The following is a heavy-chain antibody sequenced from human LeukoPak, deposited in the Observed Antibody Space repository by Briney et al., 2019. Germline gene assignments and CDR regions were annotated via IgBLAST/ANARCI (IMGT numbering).Heavy chain of an antibody. J-gene: IGHJ3*02. CDR2: ISWNSGSI. D-gene: IGHD4-23*01. CDR1: GFTSDDYA. CDR3: AKDGGNYAFDI. V-gene: IGHV3-9*02. Sequence: GRSLRLSCAASGFTSDDYAMPWVRQAPGKGLEWVSGISWNSGSIGYADSVKGRFTISRDNAKNSLYLQMNSLRAEDTALYYCAKDGGNYAFDIWGQGTMVTVSS.